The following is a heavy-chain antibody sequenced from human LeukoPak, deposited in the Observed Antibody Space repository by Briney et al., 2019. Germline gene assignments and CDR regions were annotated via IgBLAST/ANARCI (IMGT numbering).Heavy chain of an antibody. D-gene: IGHD4-17*01. CDR1: GCTFTNFG. Sequence: GGSLRLSCAASGCTFTNFGMHWVRHPPGRGREWVGFINYDGSDKYYTDSVKGRFTISRDNSKNTLYLQMSSMRTEDTGVYYCARDGPAPSMTTVTSNNWGQGTLVTVSS. CDR2: INYDGSDK. J-gene: IGHJ4*02. CDR3: ARDGPAPSMTTVTSNN. V-gene: IGHV3-30*02.